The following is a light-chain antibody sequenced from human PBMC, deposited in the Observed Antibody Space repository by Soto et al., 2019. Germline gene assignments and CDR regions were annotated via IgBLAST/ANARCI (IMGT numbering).Light chain of an antibody. V-gene: IGKV1-39*01. CDR2: AGS. J-gene: IGKJ2*03. CDR3: QQSYGTPPS. CDR1: QTISSS. Sequence: DVRMTQSPSSLSTFVGDRVSITCRASQTISSSLNWYQQKVGKAPKLLIYAGSTLQSGVPPRFSGAVSGTEFTLTISNVQPEDSATYDCQQSYGTPPSLCQGTKLEIK.